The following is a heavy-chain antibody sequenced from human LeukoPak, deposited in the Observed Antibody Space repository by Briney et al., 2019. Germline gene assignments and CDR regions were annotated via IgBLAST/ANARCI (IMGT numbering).Heavy chain of an antibody. D-gene: IGHD1-1*01. Sequence: GGSLRLSCAASGFTFSSYAMHWARQAPGKGLEWVAVISYDGSNKYYADSVKGRFTISRDNSKNTLYLQMNSLRAEDTAVYYCARGTPRYNYYYYYGMDVWGQGTTVTVSS. J-gene: IGHJ6*02. V-gene: IGHV3-30-3*01. CDR3: ARGTPRYNYYYYYGMDV. CDR1: GFTFSSYA. CDR2: ISYDGSNK.